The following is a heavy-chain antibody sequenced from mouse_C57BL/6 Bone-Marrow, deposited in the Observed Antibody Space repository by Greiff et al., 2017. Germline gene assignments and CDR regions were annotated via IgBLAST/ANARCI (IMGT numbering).Heavy chain of an antibody. V-gene: IGHV5-6*01. Sequence: EVQGVESGGDLVKPGGSLKLSCAASGFTFSSYGMSWVRQTPDKRLEWVATISSGGSYTYYPDSVKGRFTISRDNAKNTLYLQLSSLKSEDTAMYDCARLLTGHFGYWGQGTTLTVSA. CDR2: ISSGGSYT. CDR1: GFTFSSYG. D-gene: IGHD4-1*01. CDR3: ARLLTGHFGY. J-gene: IGHJ2*01.